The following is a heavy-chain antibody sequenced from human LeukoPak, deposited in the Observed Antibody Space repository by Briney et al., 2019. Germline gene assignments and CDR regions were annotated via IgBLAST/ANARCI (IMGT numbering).Heavy chain of an antibody. CDR3: ARDLFGVPYYYYYMDV. D-gene: IGHD3-3*01. V-gene: IGHV3-7*01. CDR1: GFTFSSYW. J-gene: IGHJ6*03. CDR2: IKQDGSEK. Sequence: GGSLRLSCAASGFTFSSYWMSWVRQAPGKGLEWVANIKQDGSEKYYVDSVKGRFTISRDNAKNSLYLQMNSLRAEDTAVYYCARDLFGVPYYYYYMDVWGKGTTVTVSS.